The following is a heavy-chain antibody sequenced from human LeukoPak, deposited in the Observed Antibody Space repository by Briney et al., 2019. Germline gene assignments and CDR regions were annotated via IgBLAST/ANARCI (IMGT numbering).Heavy chain of an antibody. CDR3: AKDRNAWPTNFDS. V-gene: IGHV3-23*01. D-gene: IGHD5-24*01. CDR2: ISSSGGTT. Sequence: PGGSLRLSCAASGFTFSTYAVNWVRQAPGRGLEGFPVISSSGGTTYYADSVKGRFSISRDNSKNTLYLRMNSLRAEDTAVYYCAKDRNAWPTNFDSWGQGTLVTVSA. J-gene: IGHJ4*02. CDR1: GFTFSTYA.